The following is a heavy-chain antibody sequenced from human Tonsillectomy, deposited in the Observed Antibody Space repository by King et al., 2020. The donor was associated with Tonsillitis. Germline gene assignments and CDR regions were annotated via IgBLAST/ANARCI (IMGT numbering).Heavy chain of an antibody. Sequence: QLVQSGAEVEKPGASVKVSCKASGYTFTDYYLHWVRQAPGQGPEWMGWISPTTGVTNYARKCQGRVTMTRDTSISTAFMELTGLTSDDTGTYYCARVAGNRSSYYYFDHWGQGTVVTVSS. CDR2: ISPTTGVT. V-gene: IGHV1-2*02. CDR1: GYTFTDYY. D-gene: IGHD6-13*01. J-gene: IGHJ4*02. CDR3: ARVAGNRSSYYYFDH.